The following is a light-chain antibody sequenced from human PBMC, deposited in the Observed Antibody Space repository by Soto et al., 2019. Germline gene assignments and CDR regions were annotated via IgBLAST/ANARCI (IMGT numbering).Light chain of an antibody. Sequence: DIQMTQSPSSLSASVGDRVTITCRASQSISSHLNWYQQKSGKAPKLLIYAASSLQSGVPSRFSGCGSGTDFPLTISSLQPEDFATYYCQQSYSSWTFGQGTKVEI. CDR3: QQSYSSWT. CDR1: QSISSH. V-gene: IGKV1-39*01. CDR2: AAS. J-gene: IGKJ1*01.